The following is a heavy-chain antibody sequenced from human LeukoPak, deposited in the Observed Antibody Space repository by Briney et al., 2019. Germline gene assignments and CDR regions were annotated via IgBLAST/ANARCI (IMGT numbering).Heavy chain of an antibody. J-gene: IGHJ4*02. V-gene: IGHV1-46*01. CDR1: GYTFTSYY. CDR2: INPSGGST. D-gene: IGHD3-10*01. Sequence: ASVTVSCKASGYTFTSYYIHWVRQAPGQGLEWMGMINPSGGSTSYAQKFQGRVTMTRDTSTSTVYMELSSLRSEDTAVYYCARGNPGVIDYWGQGTLVTVSS. CDR3: ARGNPGVIDY.